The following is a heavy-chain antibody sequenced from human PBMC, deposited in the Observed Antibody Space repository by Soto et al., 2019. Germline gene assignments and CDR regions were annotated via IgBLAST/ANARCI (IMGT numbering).Heavy chain of an antibody. CDR2: IIPIFGTA. Sequence: SVKFSCKASGGTFSSYAISWVRQAPGQGLEWMGGIIPIFGTANYAQKFQGRVTITADESTSTAYMELSSLRSEDTAVYYCARADPWFGELLPLGYYYGMDVWGQGTTVTVSS. V-gene: IGHV1-69*13. CDR1: GGTFSSYA. CDR3: ARADPWFGELLPLGYYYGMDV. J-gene: IGHJ6*02. D-gene: IGHD3-10*01.